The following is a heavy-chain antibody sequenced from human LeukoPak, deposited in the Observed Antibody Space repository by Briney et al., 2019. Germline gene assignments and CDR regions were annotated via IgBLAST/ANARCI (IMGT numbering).Heavy chain of an antibody. Sequence: GGSLLLSCAASGFTFSSYSMNWVRPAPGKGLEWVSSISSSSSYIYYADSVKGRFTISRDNAKNSLYLQMNSLRAEDTAVYYCARIYYGSGSQTLDYWGQGTLVTVSS. J-gene: IGHJ4*02. CDR2: ISSSSSYI. V-gene: IGHV3-21*01. D-gene: IGHD3-10*01. CDR1: GFTFSSYS. CDR3: ARIYYGSGSQTLDY.